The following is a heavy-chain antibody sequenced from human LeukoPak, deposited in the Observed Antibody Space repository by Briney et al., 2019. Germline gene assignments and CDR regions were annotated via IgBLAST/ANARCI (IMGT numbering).Heavy chain of an antibody. CDR2: INHSGST. J-gene: IGHJ4*02. CDR1: GGSFSGYY. D-gene: IGHD6-13*01. Sequence: SETLSLTCAVYGGSFSGYYRSWIRQPPGKGLEWIGEINHSGSTNYNPSLKSRVTISVDTSKNQFSLKLSSVTAADTAVYYCATLGGSSSWSYDYWGQGTLVTVSS. V-gene: IGHV4-34*01. CDR3: ATLGGSSSWSYDY.